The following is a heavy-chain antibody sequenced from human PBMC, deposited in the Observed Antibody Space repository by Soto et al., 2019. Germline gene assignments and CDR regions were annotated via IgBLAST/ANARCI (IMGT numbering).Heavy chain of an antibody. Sequence: QVQLQQWGAGLLKPSETLSLTCAVYGGSFSGYYWSWIRQPPGKGLEWIGEINHSGSTNYNPSLKIRVXKSXDXCKNQFSLKLSSVTAADTAVYYCARGVATVVTSYFDYWGQGTLVTVSS. D-gene: IGHD5-12*01. V-gene: IGHV4-34*01. CDR3: ARGVATVVTSYFDY. CDR2: INHSGST. J-gene: IGHJ4*02. CDR1: GGSFSGYY.